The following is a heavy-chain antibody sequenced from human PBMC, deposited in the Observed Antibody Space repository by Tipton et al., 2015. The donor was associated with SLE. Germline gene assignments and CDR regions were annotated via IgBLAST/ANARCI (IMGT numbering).Heavy chain of an antibody. Sequence: LRLSCAASGFTFSTYGIHWVRQAPGKGLEWIGEIYHSGSTNYNPSLKSRVTISVDTSKNQFSLKLSSVTAADTAVYYCASKDYYDSSGYSRYYYMDVWGKGTTVTVSS. CDR2: IYHSGST. CDR1: GFTFSTYG. J-gene: IGHJ6*03. D-gene: IGHD3-22*01. CDR3: ASKDYYDSSGYSRYYYMDV. V-gene: IGHV4-34*01.